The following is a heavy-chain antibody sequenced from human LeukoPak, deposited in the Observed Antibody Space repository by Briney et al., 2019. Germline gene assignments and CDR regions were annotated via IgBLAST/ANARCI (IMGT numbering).Heavy chain of an antibody. CDR2: ISDSGRTT. Sequence: GGSLRLSCAVSGLTFSNFKMNWVRQAPGKGLEWVSYISDSGRTTFYADSVKGRFTISRDNAKNTLYLQMNSLRTEDTAVYYCAKVLGGHCSSTSCSLQHWSKGTLVTVSS. CDR3: AKVLGGHCSSTSCSLQH. D-gene: IGHD2-2*01. J-gene: IGHJ1*01. CDR1: GLTFSNFK. V-gene: IGHV3-48*03.